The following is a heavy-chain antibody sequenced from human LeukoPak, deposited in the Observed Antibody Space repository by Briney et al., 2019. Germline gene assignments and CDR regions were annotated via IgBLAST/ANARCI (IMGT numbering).Heavy chain of an antibody. V-gene: IGHV4-34*01. CDR1: GGSFSGYY. J-gene: IGHJ4*02. D-gene: IGHD3-10*01. CDR3: ARGRPRLGRVYFDY. Sequence: SETLSLTCAVYGGSFSGYYWSWIRQPPGKGLEWIGEINHSGGTNYNPSLKSRVTISVHTSRNQFSLKLSSVTAADTAVYYCARGRPRLGRVYFDYWGQGTLVTVSS. CDR2: INHSGGT.